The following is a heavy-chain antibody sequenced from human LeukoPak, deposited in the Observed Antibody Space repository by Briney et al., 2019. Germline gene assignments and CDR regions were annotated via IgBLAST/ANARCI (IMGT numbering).Heavy chain of an antibody. CDR1: GVTFSSYS. CDR2: ISSSGSTI. J-gene: IGHJ6*04. CDR3: AELGITMIGGV. Sequence: GSLRLSCAASGVTFSSYSMNWVRQAPGKGLEWVSYISSSGSTIYYADSVKGRFTISRDNAKNSLYLQMNSLRAEDTAVYYCAELGITMIGGVWGKGTTVTISS. V-gene: IGHV3-48*04. D-gene: IGHD3-10*02.